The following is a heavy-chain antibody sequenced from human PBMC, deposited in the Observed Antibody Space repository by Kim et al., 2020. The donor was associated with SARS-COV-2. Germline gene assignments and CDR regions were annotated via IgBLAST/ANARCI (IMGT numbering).Heavy chain of an antibody. J-gene: IGHJ4*02. CDR2: K. CDR3: ARDSTSGAFDY. V-gene: IGHV3-7*01. Sequence: KYYGNAVKGRFTISRDNAKNSLYLQMTSLRAEDTAVYYCARDSTSGAFDYWGQGTLVTVSS. D-gene: IGHD2-8*01.